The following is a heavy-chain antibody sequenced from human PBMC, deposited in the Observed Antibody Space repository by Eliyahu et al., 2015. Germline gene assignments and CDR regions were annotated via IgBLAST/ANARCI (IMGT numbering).Heavy chain of an antibody. D-gene: IGHD5-18*01. CDR2: IIPILGIA. CDR3: AREVAGYSYGSGRAYFDY. J-gene: IGHJ4*02. CDR1: GGTFSSYA. Sequence: QVQLVQSGAEVKKPGSSVKVSCKASGGTFSSYAXSWVRQAPGQGLEWMGRIIPILGIANYAQKFQGRVTITADKSTSTAYMELSSLRSEDTAVYYCAREVAGYSYGSGRAYFDYWGQGTLVTVSS. V-gene: IGHV1-69*04.